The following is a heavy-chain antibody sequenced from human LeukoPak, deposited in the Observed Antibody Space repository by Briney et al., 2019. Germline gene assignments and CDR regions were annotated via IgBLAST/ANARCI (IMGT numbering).Heavy chain of an antibody. CDR1: GGTFSSYA. CDR3: ATDDGSVTMGFDS. D-gene: IGHD4-17*01. J-gene: IGHJ5*01. Sequence: EASVKVSCRASGGTFSSYAFSWVRQAPGQGLQWMGGIIPILGTTNYAQQFQGRVTMTTDESTSTGFKEVSSLRSEDTAIYCCATDDGSVTMGFDSWGQGTLLTVSS. CDR2: IIPILGTT. V-gene: IGHV1-69*05.